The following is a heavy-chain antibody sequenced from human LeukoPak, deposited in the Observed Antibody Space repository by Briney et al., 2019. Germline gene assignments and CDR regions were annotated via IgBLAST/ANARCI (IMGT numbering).Heavy chain of an antibody. Sequence: PSETLSLTXAVSGYSISSGYYWGWIRQPPGKGLEWIGSIYHSGSTYYNPSLKSRVTISVDTSKNQFSLQLSSVTAADTAVYYCARQAMIVVVPSFAYWGQGTLVTVP. CDR3: ARQAMIVVVPSFAY. CDR2: IYHSGST. D-gene: IGHD3-22*01. CDR1: GYSISSGYY. V-gene: IGHV4-38-2*01. J-gene: IGHJ4*02.